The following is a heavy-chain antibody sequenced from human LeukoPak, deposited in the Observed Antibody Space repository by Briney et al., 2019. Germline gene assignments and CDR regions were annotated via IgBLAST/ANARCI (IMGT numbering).Heavy chain of an antibody. J-gene: IGHJ4*02. CDR2: IHHSGST. V-gene: IGHV4-4*02. CDR1: GGSISSSHW. Sequence: PSGTLSLTCTVSGGSISSSHWWGWVRQPPGKGLEWVGEIHHSGSTNSNPSLKSRVTISVDESKNQFSLRLNSVTAADTAVYYCAREFVQGSSLPYFDCWGQGTLVTVSS. D-gene: IGHD1-26*01. CDR3: AREFVQGSSLPYFDC.